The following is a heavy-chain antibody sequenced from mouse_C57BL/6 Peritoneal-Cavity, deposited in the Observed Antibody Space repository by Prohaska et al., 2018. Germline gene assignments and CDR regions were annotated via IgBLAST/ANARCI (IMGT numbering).Heavy chain of an antibody. CDR1: VHTFTAYY. CDR2: IFPGSGST. J-gene: IGHJ2*01. D-gene: IGHD1-1*01. V-gene: IGHV1-75*01. Sequence: QVQLQQSGPELLQPGASVQISFTPSVHTFTAYYINWVNQRPGQGLEWIGWIFPGSGSTYYNEKFKGKATLTVDKSSRRAYMLLSRLTSEDAAVYFCARGGYYGSSSFDYWGQGTNLTVSS. CDR3: ARGGYYGSSSFDY.